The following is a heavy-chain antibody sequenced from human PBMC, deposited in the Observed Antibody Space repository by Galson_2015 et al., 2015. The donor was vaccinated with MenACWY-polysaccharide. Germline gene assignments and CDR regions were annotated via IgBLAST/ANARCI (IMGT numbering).Heavy chain of an antibody. D-gene: IGHD4/OR15-4a*01. CDR1: AFDFNNYA. CDR2: ITPTGGTP. J-gene: IGHJ6*03. CDR3: AKGSYRANAVLSYYYYYMDV. Sequence: SLRLSCAASAFDFNNYAMNWVRQPPGKGLQWVSSITPTGGTPSYADSVRGRFTITRDNPKNTLYLQMNRLGAEDTAVYYCAKGSYRANAVLSYYYYYMDVWGKGTTVTVSS. V-gene: IGHV3-23*01.